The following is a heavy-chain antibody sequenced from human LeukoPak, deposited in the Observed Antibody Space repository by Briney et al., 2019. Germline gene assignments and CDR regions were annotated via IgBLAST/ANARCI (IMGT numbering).Heavy chain of an antibody. D-gene: IGHD3-10*01. CDR1: RFTFSRFF. Sequence: AGSLTLACAASRFTFSRFFMSWFRPAPGQGLEWVSTITPSGTTTYYADSVKGRFTISRDNSKNTLYLQMNSLRAEDTAVYYCARDPREGSSSPAEYFQHWGQGTLVTVSS. CDR3: ARDPREGSSSPAEYFQH. CDR2: ITPSGTTT. J-gene: IGHJ1*01. V-gene: IGHV3-23*01.